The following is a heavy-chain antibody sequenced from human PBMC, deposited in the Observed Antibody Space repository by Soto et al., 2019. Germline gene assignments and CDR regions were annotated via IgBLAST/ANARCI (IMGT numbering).Heavy chain of an antibody. D-gene: IGHD3-3*01. J-gene: IGHJ4*02. CDR1: GFTFSIYA. Sequence: GGSLRLSCAASGFTFSIYAMNWVRLAPGKGLEWVSALSPSGDNTYYADSVKGRFTISRDNAKNSLFLQMNSLRDEDTAVYYCARKGVAFDYWGQGALVTVSS. V-gene: IGHV3-23*01. CDR3: ARKGVAFDY. CDR2: LSPSGDNT.